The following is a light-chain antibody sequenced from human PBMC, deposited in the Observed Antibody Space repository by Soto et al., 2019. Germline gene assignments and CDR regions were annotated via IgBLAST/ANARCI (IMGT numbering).Light chain of an antibody. CDR1: QSVSNN. CDR3: QEYGSSPPRT. Sequence: ELVMTQSPATLSVSQGERATLSCRASQSVSNNLAWYQQKPGQAPRLLIFGASTRATGIPARFSGSGSGTEFTLTISSLQSEDFAIYYCQEYGSSPPRTFGQGTKVDIK. J-gene: IGKJ1*01. CDR2: GAS. V-gene: IGKV3-15*01.